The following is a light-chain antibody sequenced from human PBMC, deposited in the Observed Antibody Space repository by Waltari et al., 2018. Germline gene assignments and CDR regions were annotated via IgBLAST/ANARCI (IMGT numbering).Light chain of an antibody. J-gene: IGLJ3*02. V-gene: IGLV1-40*01. CDR1: SSNIGAGHD. CDR3: QSFDIRLSGGVV. Sequence: QSVLTQPPSMSGAPGQRVTISCTGSSSNIGAGHDVHWYQVFPGTAPKLLNYGNNNRPSGVPDRFSGYKSDTSASLAIGGLQAEDEADYYCQSFDIRLSGGVVFGGGTKVTVL. CDR2: GNN.